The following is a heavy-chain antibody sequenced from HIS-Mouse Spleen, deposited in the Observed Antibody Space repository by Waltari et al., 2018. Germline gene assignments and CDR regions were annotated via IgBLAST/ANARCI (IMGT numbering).Heavy chain of an antibody. Sequence: QVTLRESGPALVKPTQTLTLTCTFSGFSLSTSGMCVSLIRQPPGKALEWLARIDWDDDKYYSTSLKTRLTISRETSKNQVVLTMTNMDPLDTATYYCARIAEGYTSGWYAFDYWGQGTLVTVSS. D-gene: IGHD6-19*01. J-gene: IGHJ4*02. CDR1: GFSLSTSGMC. V-gene: IGHV2-70*15. CDR3: ARIAEGYTSGWYAFDY. CDR2: IDWDDDK.